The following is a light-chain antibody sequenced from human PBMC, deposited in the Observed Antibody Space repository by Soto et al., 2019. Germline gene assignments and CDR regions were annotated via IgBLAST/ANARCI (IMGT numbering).Light chain of an antibody. CDR3: QQYNTGAT. Sequence: DIQMTQSPSTLSASVGDRVTITCRASQSISSWLAWYQQKPGKAPKLLIYKASSLESGVPSRFSGSGSATEFTLNISSLQPDDFEAYYCQQYNTGATFGQGTKVEIK. J-gene: IGKJ1*01. CDR2: KAS. V-gene: IGKV1-5*03. CDR1: QSISSW.